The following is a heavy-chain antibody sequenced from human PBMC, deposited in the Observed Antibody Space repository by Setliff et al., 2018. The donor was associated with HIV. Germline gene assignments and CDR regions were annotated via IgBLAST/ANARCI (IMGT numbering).Heavy chain of an antibody. CDR2: IYQSGNT. D-gene: IGHD2-15*01. CDR1: GYSISSVFY. J-gene: IGHJ5*02. V-gene: IGHV4-38-2*01. CDR3: AAATTLLSPRA. Sequence: KPSETLSLTCAVSGYSISSVFYWSWMRQPPGKGLEWIGSIYQSGNTNYNPSLESRLTISVDTAKNQFSLKLSSVTAADTAVYYCAAATTLLSPRAWGQGTLVTVSS.